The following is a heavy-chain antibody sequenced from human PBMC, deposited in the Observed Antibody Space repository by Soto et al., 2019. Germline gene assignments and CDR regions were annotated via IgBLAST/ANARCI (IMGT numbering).Heavy chain of an antibody. CDR2: INAGNGNT. CDR1: GYSFTSYA. CDR3: ARFGGYSGYDSLDY. J-gene: IGHJ4*02. V-gene: IGHV1-3*01. Sequence: QVQLVQSGAEVKKPGASVKVSCKASGYSFTSYAMHWVRQAPGQRLEWMGWINAGNGNTKYSQKFQGRVTITRDTSASTAYMEQSSLRSEDTAVYYCARFGGYSGYDSLDYWGQGTLVTVSS. D-gene: IGHD5-12*01.